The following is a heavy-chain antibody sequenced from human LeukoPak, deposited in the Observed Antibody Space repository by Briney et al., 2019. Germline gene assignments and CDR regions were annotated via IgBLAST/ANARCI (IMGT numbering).Heavy chain of an antibody. CDR3: ARDSRTYKGVGATGGDY. Sequence: SVKVSCKASGGTFSSYAISWVRQAPGQGLEWMGRIIPILGIANYAQKFQGRVAITADKSTSTAYMELSSLRSEDTAVYYCARDSRTYKGVGATGGDYWGQGTLVTVSS. CDR1: GGTFSSYA. V-gene: IGHV1-69*04. CDR2: IIPILGIA. D-gene: IGHD1-26*01. J-gene: IGHJ4*02.